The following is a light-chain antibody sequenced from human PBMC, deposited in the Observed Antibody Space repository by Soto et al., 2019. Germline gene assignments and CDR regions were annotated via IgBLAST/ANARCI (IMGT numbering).Light chain of an antibody. CDR2: LDSDGSH. J-gene: IGLJ2*01. CDR1: SGHSSYA. CDR3: QTWGTGIHVV. V-gene: IGLV4-69*01. Sequence: QLVLTQSPSASASLGASVKLTCTLSSGHSSYAIAWHQQQPEKGPRYLMKLDSDGSHTKGDAIPDRFSGSSSGAERYLTISSLQAEDEADYYCQTWGTGIHVVCGGGTKVTVL.